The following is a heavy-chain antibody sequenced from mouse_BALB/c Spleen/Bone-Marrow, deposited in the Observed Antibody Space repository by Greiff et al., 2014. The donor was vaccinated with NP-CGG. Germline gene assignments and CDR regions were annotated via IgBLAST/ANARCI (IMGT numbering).Heavy chain of an antibody. V-gene: IGHV1-26*01. CDR2: VNPNNGDI. CDR1: GYSFTGYY. CDR3: ARSTAAGFAY. Sequence: VQLQQSGPELVKPGASVKISCKASGYSFTGYYMYWVKQRPGKSLEWIGSVNPNNGDISYNQKFKGKAILTVDKSSSTAYMELRSLTSEDSAVYYCARSTAAGFAYWGQGTLVTVSA. D-gene: IGHD1-2*01. J-gene: IGHJ3*01.